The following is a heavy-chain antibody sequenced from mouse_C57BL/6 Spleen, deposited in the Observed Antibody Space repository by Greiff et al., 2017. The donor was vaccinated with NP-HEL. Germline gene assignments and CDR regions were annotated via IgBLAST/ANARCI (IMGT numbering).Heavy chain of an antibody. CDR1: GFNIKDDY. CDR2: IDPENGDT. CDR3: TAGENYFDY. V-gene: IGHV14-4*01. J-gene: IGHJ2*01. D-gene: IGHD6-1*01. Sequence: DVKLQESGAELVRPGASVKLSCTASGFNIKDDYMHWVKQRPEQGLEWIGWIDPENGDTEYASKFQGKATITADTSSNTAYLQLSSLTSEDTAVYYCTAGENYFDYWGQGTTLTVSS.